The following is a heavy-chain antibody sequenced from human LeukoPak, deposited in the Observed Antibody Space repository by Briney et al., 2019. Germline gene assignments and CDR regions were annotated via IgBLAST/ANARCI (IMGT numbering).Heavy chain of an antibody. CDR2: IYRGDSDT. J-gene: IGHJ4*02. Sequence: GESLKSSCKGSGYSFTSYWIGCVRQMPGKSLEWMGSIYRGDSDTRYSPSLQGQVTISADKSISTAYLQWSSLKASDTAMYDCARPPRYSGSYSGNYFDYWGQGTLVTVSS. CDR3: ARPPRYSGSYSGNYFDY. CDR1: GYSFTSYW. D-gene: IGHD1-26*01. V-gene: IGHV5-51*01.